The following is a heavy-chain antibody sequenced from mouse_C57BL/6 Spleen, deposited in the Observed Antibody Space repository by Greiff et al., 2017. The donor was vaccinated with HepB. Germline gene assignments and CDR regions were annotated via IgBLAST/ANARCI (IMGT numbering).Heavy chain of an antibody. CDR1: GYTFTSYW. CDR3: AGEGYYYFDY. D-gene: IGHD2-3*01. V-gene: IGHV1-69*01. J-gene: IGHJ2*01. CDR2: IDPSDSYT. Sequence: VQLQQPGAELVMPGASVKLSCKASGYTFTSYWMHWVKQRPGQGLEWIGEIDPSDSYTNYNQKFKGKSTLTVDKSSSTAYMQLSTLASEASAFYYCAGEGYYYFDYWGQGTTVTVSS.